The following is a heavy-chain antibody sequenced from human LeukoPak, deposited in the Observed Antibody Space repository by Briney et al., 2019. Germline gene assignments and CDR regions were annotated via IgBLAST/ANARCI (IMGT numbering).Heavy chain of an antibody. CDR2: ISWNSGSI. D-gene: IGHD6-19*01. CDR1: GFTFDDYA. V-gene: IGHV3-9*01. J-gene: IGHJ6*03. Sequence: PGGSLRLSCAASGFTFDDYAMHWVRQAPGKGLEWVSGISWNSGSIGYADSVKGRFTISRDNAKNSLYLQMNSLRAEDTALYYCVGLAVAGTPGYYYYMDVWGKGTTVTVSS. CDR3: VGLAVAGTPGYYYYMDV.